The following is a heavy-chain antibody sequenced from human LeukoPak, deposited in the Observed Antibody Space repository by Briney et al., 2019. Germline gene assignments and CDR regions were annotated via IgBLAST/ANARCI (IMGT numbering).Heavy chain of an antibody. D-gene: IGHD2-15*01. J-gene: IGHJ5*02. CDR2: IYHSGST. CDR3: AAVAVVAAMEKSNWFDP. Sequence: SETLSLTCTVSGYSISSGYYWGWIRQPPGKGLEWIGSIYHSGSTYYNPSLKSRVTISVDTSKNQFSLKLSSVTAADTAVYYCAAVAVVAAMEKSNWFDPWGQGTLVTVSS. CDR1: GYSISSGYY. V-gene: IGHV4-38-2*02.